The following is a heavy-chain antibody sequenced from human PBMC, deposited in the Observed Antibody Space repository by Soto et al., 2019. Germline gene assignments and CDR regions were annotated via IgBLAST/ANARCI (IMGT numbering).Heavy chain of an antibody. Sequence: QVQLVDSGGGVVQPGRSLRLSCAASGFTFSNYGMHWVRQAPGKGLEWVSVIWYDGSDKYYADSVKGRFTISRDNSKNTLYLQMNGLRTEDTAVYYCATDQGIYWGQGTLVTVSS. CDR1: GFTFSNYG. J-gene: IGHJ4*02. CDR3: ATDQGIY. D-gene: IGHD6-13*01. V-gene: IGHV3-33*01. CDR2: IWYDGSDK.